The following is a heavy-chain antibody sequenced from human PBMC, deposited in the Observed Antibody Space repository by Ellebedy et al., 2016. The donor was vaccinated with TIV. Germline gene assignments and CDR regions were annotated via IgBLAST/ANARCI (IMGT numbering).Heavy chain of an antibody. Sequence: GESLKISXAASGFTFTSYAMSWVRQAPGKGLEWVSAISGSGVGTYHADSVKGRFTISRDNSNNTVYLQMDSLRAEDTAVYYCARDPGDDGSGWYYFDSWGQGTLVTVSS. CDR3: ARDPGDDGSGWYYFDS. CDR1: GFTFTSYA. V-gene: IGHV3-23*01. J-gene: IGHJ4*02. CDR2: ISGSGVGT. D-gene: IGHD6-19*01.